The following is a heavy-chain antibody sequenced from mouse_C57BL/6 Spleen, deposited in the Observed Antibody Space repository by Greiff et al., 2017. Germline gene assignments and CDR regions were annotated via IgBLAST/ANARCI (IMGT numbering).Heavy chain of an antibody. V-gene: IGHV5-17*01. Sequence: EVKLMESGGGLVKPGGSLKLSCAASGFTFSDYGMHWVRQAPEKGLEWVAYISSGSSTIYYADTVKGRFTISRDNAKNTLYLQMTSLRSEDTAMYDYARPGNYYGSSRDYAMDYWGQGTSVTVSS. CDR1: GFTFSDYG. J-gene: IGHJ4*01. CDR2: ISSGSSTI. CDR3: ARPGNYYGSSRDYAMDY. D-gene: IGHD1-1*01.